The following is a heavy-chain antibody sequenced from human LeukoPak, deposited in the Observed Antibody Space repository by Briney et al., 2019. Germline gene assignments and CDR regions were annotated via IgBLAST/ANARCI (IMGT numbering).Heavy chain of an antibody. CDR3: ARIAVAGTGYFDY. CDR1: GGTFSSYA. D-gene: IGHD6-19*01. CDR2: IIPIFGTA. Sequence: SVKVSCKASGGTFSSYAISWVRQAPGQGLEWMGGIIPIFGTANYAQKFQGRVTITADKSTSTAYMELSSLSSEDTAVYYCARIAVAGTGYFDYWGQGTLVTVSS. V-gene: IGHV1-69*06. J-gene: IGHJ4*02.